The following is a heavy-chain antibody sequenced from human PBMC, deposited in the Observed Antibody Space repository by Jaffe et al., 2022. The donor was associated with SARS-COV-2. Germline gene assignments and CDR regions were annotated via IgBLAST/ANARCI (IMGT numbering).Heavy chain of an antibody. J-gene: IGHJ4*02. Sequence: QVQLQESGPGLVKPSQTLSLTCTVSGDSVSSDYDYWSWIRQAPGKGLEFIGHVYSRATIYYNPSLRSRLTISTDRTKNQFSLSLSSVTAADTAVYYCARGANLSPFNYWGQGALVTVSS. V-gene: IGHV4-30-4*01. CDR1: GDSVSSDYDY. CDR2: VYSRATI. CDR3: ARGANLSPFNY.